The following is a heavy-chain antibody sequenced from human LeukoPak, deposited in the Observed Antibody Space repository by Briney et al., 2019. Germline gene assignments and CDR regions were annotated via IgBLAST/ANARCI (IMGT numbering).Heavy chain of an antibody. J-gene: IGHJ5*02. CDR2: ISSSSGYI. V-gene: IGHV3-21*01. Sequence: GGSLRLSCAASGFTFSSYSMNWVRQAPGKGLEWVSSISSSSGYIYYADSVKGRFTISRDNAKNSLYLQMNSLRAEDTAVYYCARSGPGPGSQRATWNWFDPWGQGTLVTVSS. CDR3: ARSGPGPGSQRATWNWFDP. D-gene: IGHD3-10*01. CDR1: GFTFSSYS.